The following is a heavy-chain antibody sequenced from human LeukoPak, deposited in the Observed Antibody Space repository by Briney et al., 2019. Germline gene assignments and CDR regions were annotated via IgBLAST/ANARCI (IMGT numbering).Heavy chain of an antibody. CDR1: GFTFTNYA. CDR2: ISSSGTTI. Sequence: GRSLRLSCGASGFTFTNYAMHWVRQAPGKGLEWVSYISSSGTTIYSADSVKGRFTISRDNAENSLYLQMNSLRAEDTAVYYCARESRWLQSGDAFDIWGQGTMVTVSS. D-gene: IGHD5-24*01. J-gene: IGHJ3*02. V-gene: IGHV3-48*03. CDR3: ARESRWLQSGDAFDI.